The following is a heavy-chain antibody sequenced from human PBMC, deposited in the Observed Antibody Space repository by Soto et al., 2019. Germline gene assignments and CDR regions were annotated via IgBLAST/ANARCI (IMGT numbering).Heavy chain of an antibody. Sequence: ASVKVSCKTSGYIFTGYYMHWLRQAPGQGLEWMGWINPNSGDTNYAQRFKGRVSMTSDTSINTAYLELSRLRPGDTAVFFCARSHSAYHYHAMDAWGQGTTVTVSS. J-gene: IGHJ6*02. CDR2: INPNSGDT. CDR1: GYIFTGYY. CDR3: ARSHSAYHYHAMDA. V-gene: IGHV1-2*02.